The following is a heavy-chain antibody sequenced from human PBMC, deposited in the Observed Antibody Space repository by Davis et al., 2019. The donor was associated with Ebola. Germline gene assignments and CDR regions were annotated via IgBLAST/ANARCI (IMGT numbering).Heavy chain of an antibody. CDR3: ARESYYYGSGSSGYYGMDV. J-gene: IGHJ6*02. CDR2: IYYSGST. V-gene: IGHV4-39*01. Sequence: MPSETLSLTCTVSGGSISSSSYYWGWIRQPPGKGLEWIGSIYYSGSTYYNPSLKSRVTISVDTSKNQFSLKLSSVTAADTAVYYCARESYYYGSGSSGYYGMDVWGQGTTVTVSS. CDR1: GGSISSSSYY. D-gene: IGHD3-10*01.